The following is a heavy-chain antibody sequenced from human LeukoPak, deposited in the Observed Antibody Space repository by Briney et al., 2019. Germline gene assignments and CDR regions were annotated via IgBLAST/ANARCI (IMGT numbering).Heavy chain of an antibody. CDR3: TISITIPRGY. CDR1: GFTFSGSA. V-gene: IGHV3-73*01. CDR2: IRSKANGYAT. J-gene: IGHJ4*02. D-gene: IGHD3-9*01. Sequence: GGSLKLSCAASGFTFSGSAMHWVRQASGKGLEWVGRIRSKANGYATAYAASVKGRFTISRDDSKNTAYLQMNSLKTEDTAVYYCTISITIPRGYWGQGTLVTVSS.